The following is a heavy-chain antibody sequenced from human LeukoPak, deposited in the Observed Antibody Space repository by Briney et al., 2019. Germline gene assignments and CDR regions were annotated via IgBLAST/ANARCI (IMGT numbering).Heavy chain of an antibody. CDR2: ISSSSSYI. Sequence: GGSLRLSCAASGFTFSSYSMNWVRQAPGKGLEWVSSISSSSSYIYYADSVKGRFTISRDNAKSSLYLQMNSLRAEDTAVYYCARDRGYSNYEFDYWGQGTLVTVSS. J-gene: IGHJ4*02. CDR1: GFTFSSYS. D-gene: IGHD4-11*01. V-gene: IGHV3-21*01. CDR3: ARDRGYSNYEFDY.